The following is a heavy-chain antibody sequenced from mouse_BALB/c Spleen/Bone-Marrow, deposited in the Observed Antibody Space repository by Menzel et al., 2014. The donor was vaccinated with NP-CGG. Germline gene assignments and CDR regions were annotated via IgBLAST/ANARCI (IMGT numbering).Heavy chain of an antibody. D-gene: IGHD1-1*01. J-gene: IGHJ2*01. CDR2: VSCYNGAT. CDR3: ARSLLLRYFAY. V-gene: IGHV1S34*01. CDR1: NYSFTGYY. Sequence: LVKTGASVKISCKASNYSFTGYYIHWVKQSHGESLEWIGYVSCYNGATNYNRKFKGKATFTVDTSSSTAYMQFNSLTSEDSAVYYCARSLLLRYFAYWGQGTTLTVSS.